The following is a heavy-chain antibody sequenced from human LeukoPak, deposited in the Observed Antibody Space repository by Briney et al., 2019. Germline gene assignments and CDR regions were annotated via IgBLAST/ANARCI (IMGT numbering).Heavy chain of an antibody. CDR3: ARDRRITIFGEVTIPNYYYGMDV. CDR2: IYHSGST. D-gene: IGHD3-3*01. Sequence: SETLSLTCAVSGGSISSSNWWSWVRPPPGKGLEWIGEIYHSGSTNYNPSLKSRVTISVDKSKNQFSLKLSSVTAADTAVYYCARDRRITIFGEVTIPNYYYGMDVWGQGTTVTVSS. CDR1: GGSISSSNW. V-gene: IGHV4-4*02. J-gene: IGHJ6*02.